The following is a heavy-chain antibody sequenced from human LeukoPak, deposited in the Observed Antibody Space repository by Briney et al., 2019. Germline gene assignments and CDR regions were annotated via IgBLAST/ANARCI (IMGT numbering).Heavy chain of an antibody. D-gene: IGHD3-22*01. CDR2: IYTSGST. CDR3: ARGDYYDTNSYYFDY. CDR1: GGSFSGYY. J-gene: IGHJ4*02. Sequence: SETLSLTCAVYGGSFSGYYWSWIRQRAGKGLEWIGRIYTSGSTNYNPSLKSRVTISLDTSRNQFSLKLSSVTAADTAVYYCARGDYYDTNSYYFDYWGQGTLVTVSS. V-gene: IGHV4-59*10.